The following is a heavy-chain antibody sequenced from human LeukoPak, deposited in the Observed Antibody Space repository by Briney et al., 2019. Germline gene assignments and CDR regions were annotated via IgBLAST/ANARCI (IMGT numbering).Heavy chain of an antibody. CDR3: ASGGSGYSSGWYKFQH. CDR2: INPNSGGT. CDR1: GYTFTGYY. V-gene: IGHV1-2*04. D-gene: IGHD6-19*01. Sequence: ASVKVSCKASGYTFTGYYMHWVRQAPGQGLEWMGWINPNSGGTNYAQKFQGWVTMTRDTSISTAYMELSRLRSDDTAVYYCASGGSGYSSGWYKFQHWGQGTLVTVSS. J-gene: IGHJ1*01.